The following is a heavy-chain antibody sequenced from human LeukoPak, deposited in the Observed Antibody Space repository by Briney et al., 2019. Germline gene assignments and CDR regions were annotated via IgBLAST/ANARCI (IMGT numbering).Heavy chain of an antibody. CDR2: ISVYNGNT. D-gene: IGHD1-26*01. CDR3: ARDMKRSRARWENLGFDP. V-gene: IGHV1-18*01. Sequence: GASVKVSCKASGYTFTSYGISWVRQAPGQGLEWMGWISVYNGNTNYAQKLQGRVTMTTDTSTSTAYMELRSLRSDDTAVYYRARDMKRSRARWENLGFDPWGQGTLVTVSS. J-gene: IGHJ5*02. CDR1: GYTFTSYG.